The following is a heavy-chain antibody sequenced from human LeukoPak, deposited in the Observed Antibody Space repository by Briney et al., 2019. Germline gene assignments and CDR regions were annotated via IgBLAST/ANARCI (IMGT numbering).Heavy chain of an antibody. V-gene: IGHV4-34*01. CDR3: ARVYCGGDCYSGGPKYYSDY. D-gene: IGHD2-21*02. CDR1: GGSFSGYY. Sequence: SETLSLTCAVYGGSFSGYYWSWIRQPPGKGLEWIGEINHSGSTNYNPSLKSRVTISVDTSKNQFSLKLSSVTAADTAVYYCARVYCGGDCYSGGPKYYSDYWGQGTLVTVSS. CDR2: INHSGST. J-gene: IGHJ4*02.